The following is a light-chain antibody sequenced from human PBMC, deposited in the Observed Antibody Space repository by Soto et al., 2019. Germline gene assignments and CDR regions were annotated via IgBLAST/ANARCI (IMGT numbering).Light chain of an antibody. CDR2: GAS. CDR3: QQYGTSWT. Sequence: EIVLTQSPGTLSLSPGERATLSCRASQSVSSTYLAWYQQKPGQAPRLLIYGASNRATGIPDRFSGSGSGTDFTLIISRREPEDFAVYYCQQYGTSWTFGQGTKVEIK. CDR1: QSVSSTY. V-gene: IGKV3-20*01. J-gene: IGKJ1*01.